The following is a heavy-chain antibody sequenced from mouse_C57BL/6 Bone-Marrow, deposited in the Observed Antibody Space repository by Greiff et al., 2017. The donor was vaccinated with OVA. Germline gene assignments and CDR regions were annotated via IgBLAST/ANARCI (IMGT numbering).Heavy chain of an antibody. Sequence: QVQLQQSGPELVKPGASVKLSCKASGYTFTSYDINWVKQRPGQGLEWIGWIYPRDGSTKYNEKFKGKATLTVDTSSSTAYMELHSLTSEDSAVYFYAREDDGYYLYYFDYWGQGTTLTVSS. V-gene: IGHV1-85*01. D-gene: IGHD2-3*01. CDR2: IYPRDGST. CDR1: GYTFTSYD. J-gene: IGHJ2*01. CDR3: AREDDGYYLYYFDY.